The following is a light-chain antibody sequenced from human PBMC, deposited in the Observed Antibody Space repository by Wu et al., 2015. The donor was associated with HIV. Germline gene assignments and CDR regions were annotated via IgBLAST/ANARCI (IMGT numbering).Light chain of an antibody. CDR3: QQYNDWPQT. V-gene: IGKV3-15*01. Sequence: EIVMTQSPATLSVSPGGRVTLSCRASQIIATILAWYQQKPGQPPRLLIYDASTRATGFPARFSGGGSGTEFTLTINTLQSGDVAVYYCQQYNDWPQTFGQGTKVEI. CDR1: QIIATI. CDR2: DAS. J-gene: IGKJ1*01.